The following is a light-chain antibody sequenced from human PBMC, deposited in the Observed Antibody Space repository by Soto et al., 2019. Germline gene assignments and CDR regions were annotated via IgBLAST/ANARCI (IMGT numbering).Light chain of an antibody. CDR2: GAS. Sequence: IVWTQSPGTLSFSPGERATLSCRARQSVDINYLAWYQQKPGQAPRLLIYGASRRATGIPDRFSGGGSGTDFTLSISRLEPEDFAVYYCQQYSSGMFGQGTKVEIK. CDR3: QQYSSGM. J-gene: IGKJ1*01. CDR1: QSVDINY. V-gene: IGKV3-20*01.